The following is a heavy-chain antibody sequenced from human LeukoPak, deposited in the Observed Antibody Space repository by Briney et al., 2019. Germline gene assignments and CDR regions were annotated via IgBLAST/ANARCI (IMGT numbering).Heavy chain of an antibody. CDR1: GYTFTSYD. V-gene: IGHV1-8*03. D-gene: IGHD1-7*01. Sequence: ASVKVSSKASGYTFTSYDINWVRQATGQGLEWMGWMNPNSGNTGYAQKFQGRVTITRNTSISTAYMELSSLRSEDTAVYYCARGGNYDDSFDYWGQGTLVTVSS. CDR2: MNPNSGNT. CDR3: ARGGNYDDSFDY. J-gene: IGHJ4*02.